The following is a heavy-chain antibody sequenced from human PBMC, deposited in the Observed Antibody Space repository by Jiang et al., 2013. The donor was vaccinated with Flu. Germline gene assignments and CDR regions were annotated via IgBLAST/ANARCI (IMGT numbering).Heavy chain of an antibody. J-gene: IGHJ6*02. CDR2: IYPDDSDT. V-gene: IGHV5-51*01. CDR1: GYSFTSYW. Sequence: GAEVKKPGDSLKISCKVSGYSFTSYWIGWVRQMPGKGLEWMGNIYPDDSDTRYSPSLQGQVTISVDKSSSTAYLQWGSLKASDTAMYYCVRYSGYDRIPFGDVWGQGTTGHRSP. CDR3: VRYSGYDRIPFGDV. D-gene: IGHD5-12*01.